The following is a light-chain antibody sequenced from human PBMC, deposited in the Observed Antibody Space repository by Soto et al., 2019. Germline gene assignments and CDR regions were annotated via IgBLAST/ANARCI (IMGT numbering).Light chain of an antibody. CDR1: QSVSDSY. V-gene: IGKV3-20*01. CDR3: QHYGTSAL. Sequence: EIVLTQSPGTLSLSPGERATLSCRASQSVSDSYLAWYQQKPGQAPRLLIYASSRATGIPDRFSGSGSETDFTLTISRLEPEEYEEYYCQHYGTSALFGPGTKVDIK. J-gene: IGKJ3*01. CDR2: AS.